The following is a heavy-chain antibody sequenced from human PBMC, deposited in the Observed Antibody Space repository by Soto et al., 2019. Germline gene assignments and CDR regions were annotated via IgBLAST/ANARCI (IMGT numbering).Heavy chain of an antibody. CDR1: GFSFSLYG. D-gene: IGHD3-22*01. CDR3: VRARSTDSRPDY. V-gene: IGHV3-21*01. CDR2: ITSSSSYI. J-gene: IGHJ4*02. Sequence: PGGSLRLSCAGSGFSFSLYGMIWVRQAPGKGLEWVASITSSSSYIYYEDSLKGRFTISRDNAKTSLFLQLDSLRAEDTAVYLCVRARSTDSRPDYWGQGTLVTVSS.